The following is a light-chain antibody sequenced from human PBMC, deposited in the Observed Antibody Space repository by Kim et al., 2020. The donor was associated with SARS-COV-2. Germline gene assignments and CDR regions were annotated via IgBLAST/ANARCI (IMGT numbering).Light chain of an antibody. CDR1: SSNIGSNS. V-gene: IGLV1-44*01. CDR3: AAWDDNFVYV. J-gene: IGLJ1*01. CDR2: SND. Sequence: QSVLTQPPSASGPPGQRVTISCSGSSSNIGSNSVSWYQQLPGTAPKLLIYSNDQRPSGVPDRFSGSKSGTSASLAISGLQAEDEADYYCAAWDDNFVYVFGTGTEVTVL.